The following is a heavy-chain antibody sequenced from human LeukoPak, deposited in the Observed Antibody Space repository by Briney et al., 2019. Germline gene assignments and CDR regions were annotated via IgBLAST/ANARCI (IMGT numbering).Heavy chain of an antibody. CDR2: ISGSGGST. Sequence: GGSLRLSCAASGFTFSSYAMSWVRQAPGTGLEWVSAISGSGGSTYYADSVKGRFTISRDNSKNTLYLQMNSLRAEDTAVYYCARGDRGFGEFAGGDYWGQGTLVTVSS. V-gene: IGHV3-23*01. CDR1: GFTFSSYA. J-gene: IGHJ4*02. D-gene: IGHD3-10*01. CDR3: ARGDRGFGEFAGGDY.